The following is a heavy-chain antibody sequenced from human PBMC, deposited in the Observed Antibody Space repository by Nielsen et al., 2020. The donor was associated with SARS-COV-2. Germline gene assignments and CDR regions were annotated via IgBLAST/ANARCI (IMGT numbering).Heavy chain of an antibody. CDR1: GFTFSRYD. D-gene: IGHD6-19*01. J-gene: IGHJ1*01. CDR2: IGTGGDT. CDR3: VAEMRGGWSAEYFQH. Sequence: GGSLRLSCAASGFTFSRYDIHWVRHATGRGLEWVSAIGTGGDTYYRGSVKGRFTISRENAKNSLYLQMSNLRAGDTAVYYCVAEMRGGWSAEYFQHWGQGTLVTVSS. V-gene: IGHV3-13*01.